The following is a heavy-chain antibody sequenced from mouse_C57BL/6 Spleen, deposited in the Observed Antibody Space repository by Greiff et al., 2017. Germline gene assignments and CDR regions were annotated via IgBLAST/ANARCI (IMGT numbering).Heavy chain of an antibody. V-gene: IGHV1-59*01. CDR1: GYTFTSYW. CDR2: IDPSDSYT. CDR3: ARGDRHPYYCDY. Sequence: QVQLQQPGAELVRPGTSVKLSCKASGYTFTSYWMHWVKQRPGQGLEWIGVIDPSDSYTNYNQKFKGKATLTVDTASSTAYMQLSSLTSEDSAVYYCARGDRHPYYCDYWGQGTTLTVSS. J-gene: IGHJ2*01.